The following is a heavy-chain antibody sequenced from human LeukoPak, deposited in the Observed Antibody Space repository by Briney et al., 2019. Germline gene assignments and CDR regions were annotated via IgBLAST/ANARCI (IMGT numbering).Heavy chain of an antibody. CDR2: IYSGGST. CDR1: GFTVSSNY. Sequence: GGSLRLSCAASGFTVSSNYMSWVRQAPGKGLEWVSVIYSGGSTYYADSVKGRFTISRDNSKNTLYLQMNSLRAEDTAVYYCARDLAAAGSDYWGQGTLVTVSS. CDR3: ARDLAAAGSDY. D-gene: IGHD6-13*01. V-gene: IGHV3-66*01. J-gene: IGHJ4*02.